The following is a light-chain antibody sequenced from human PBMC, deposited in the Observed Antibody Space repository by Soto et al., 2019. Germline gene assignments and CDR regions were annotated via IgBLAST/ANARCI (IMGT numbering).Light chain of an antibody. CDR2: DAS. V-gene: IGKV1-5*01. Sequence: DIQMTQSPSTLSSSVGDTVTVTCRASQSVSGWLAWYQQKPGQAPKLLIYDASSLESGVPSRFSGSGSGTEFTLTISRLQPDDFAGYYCQQYNSYSGTFGQGTKVDVK. CDR1: QSVSGW. J-gene: IGKJ1*01. CDR3: QQYNSYSGT.